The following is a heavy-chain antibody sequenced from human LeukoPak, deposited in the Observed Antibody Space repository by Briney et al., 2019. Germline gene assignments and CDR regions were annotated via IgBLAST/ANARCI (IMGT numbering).Heavy chain of an antibody. J-gene: IGHJ6*02. V-gene: IGHV4-59*08. CDR2: VYYSGST. CDR3: ARHTPMVLAPSGYYFLMDV. Sequence: SETLSLTCTVPGGSIRNYYWSWIRQPPGKGLEWIGYVYYSGSTDSNPSLKSRVAISVDTSKNRFSLKLTSVTAADTAVYYCARHTPMVLAPSGYYFLMDVWGQGTTVTVSS. CDR1: GGSIRNYY. D-gene: IGHD5-18*01.